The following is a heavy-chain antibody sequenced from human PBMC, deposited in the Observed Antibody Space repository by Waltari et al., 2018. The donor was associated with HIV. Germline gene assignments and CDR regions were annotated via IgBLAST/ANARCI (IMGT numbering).Heavy chain of an antibody. Sequence: EVQLLESGGGLVQPGGSLRIPCAAPGFTFSRYAMSWVRQAPGKGVAGVAAISGSGGSTYYADAVKGRFTSARDNSKNTLCLQMNSLRAEDTAVYYCAKQPTTAAGGGYFDYWGQGTLVTVSS. CDR1: GFTFSRYA. J-gene: IGHJ4*02. CDR2: ISGSGGST. CDR3: AKQPTTAAGGGYFDY. V-gene: IGHV3-23*01. D-gene: IGHD2-2*01.